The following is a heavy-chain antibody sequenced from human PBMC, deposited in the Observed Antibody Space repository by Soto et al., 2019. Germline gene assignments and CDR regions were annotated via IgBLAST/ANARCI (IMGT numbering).Heavy chain of an antibody. V-gene: IGHV4-59*01. J-gene: IGHJ6*02. CDR2: IYYSGST. CDR3: AGGGVPAALIRPYYYYGMDV. CDR1: GGSISSYY. D-gene: IGHD2-2*01. Sequence: SETLSLTCTVSGGSISSYYWSWIRQPPGKGLEWIGYIYYSGSTNYNPSLKSRVTISVDTSKNQFSLKLSSVTAADTAVYYCAGGGVPAALIRPYYYYGMDVWGQGTTVTVSS.